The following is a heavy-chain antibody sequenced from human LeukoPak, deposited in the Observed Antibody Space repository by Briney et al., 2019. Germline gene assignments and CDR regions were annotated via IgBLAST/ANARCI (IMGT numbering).Heavy chain of an antibody. CDR3: ATWSCSGGSCYSGDAFDI. D-gene: IGHD2-15*01. CDR2: FDPEDGET. CDR1: GYTLTELS. J-gene: IGHJ3*02. V-gene: IGHV1-24*01. Sequence: ASVKVSCKVSGYTLTELSMHWVRQAPGKGLEWMGGFDPEDGETIYAQKFQGRVTMTEDTSTDTAYMELGSLRSEDTAVYYCATWSCSGGSCYSGDAFDIWGQGTMVTVSS.